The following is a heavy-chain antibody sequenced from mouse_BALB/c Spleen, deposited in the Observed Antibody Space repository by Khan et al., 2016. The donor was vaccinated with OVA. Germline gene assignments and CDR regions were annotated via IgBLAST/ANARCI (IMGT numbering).Heavy chain of an antibody. CDR3: GSQLTGSFAY. J-gene: IGHJ3*01. D-gene: IGHD4-1*01. Sequence: EVELVESGGDLVKPGGSLKLSCAASGFTLSNYGMSWVRQIPDKRLEWVATINSDGTYTYYPDSVKGRFTISRNNAKNTLYLEMSSLKSEDTAMYYYGSQLTGSFAYWGQGTLVTVSA. V-gene: IGHV5-6*01. CDR1: GFTLSNYG. CDR2: INSDGTYT.